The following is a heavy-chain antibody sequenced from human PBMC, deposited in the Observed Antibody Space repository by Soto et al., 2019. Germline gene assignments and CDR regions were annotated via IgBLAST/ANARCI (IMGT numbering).Heavy chain of an antibody. J-gene: IGHJ4*02. CDR2: ISGSGGST. CDR1: GFTFSSYA. CDR3: AKDLSYYDISYYFDY. D-gene: IGHD3-9*01. V-gene: IGHV3-23*01. Sequence: PGGSLRLSCAASGFTFSSYAMSWVRQAPGKGLEWVSAISGSGGSTYYADSVKGRFTISRDNSKNTLYLQMNSLRAEDTAVYYCAKDLSYYDISYYFDYWGQGTLVTVSS.